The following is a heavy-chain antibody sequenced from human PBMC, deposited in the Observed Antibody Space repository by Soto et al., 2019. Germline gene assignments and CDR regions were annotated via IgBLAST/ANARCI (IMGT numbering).Heavy chain of an antibody. D-gene: IGHD1-1*01. CDR2: IKSETDGGTA. CDR3: QTAWGLEY. J-gene: IGHJ4*02. Sequence: EVQLVESGGGLVKPGGSLRLACSASGFTFSNAWMSWVHQTPGKGLEWVGRIKSETDGGTADYAAPVKGRFTISRDDSKNTLYLELNSLKIEDTAVYYCQTAWGLEYWGQGTLVTVTS. V-gene: IGHV3-15*01. CDR1: GFTFSNAW.